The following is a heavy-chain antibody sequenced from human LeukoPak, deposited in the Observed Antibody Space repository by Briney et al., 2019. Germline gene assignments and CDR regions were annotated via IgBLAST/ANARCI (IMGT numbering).Heavy chain of an antibody. CDR1: GYSFTSYW. CDR3: ARPPAYCCGDRYSEY. CDR2: IYPGDSDT. J-gene: IGHJ4*02. V-gene: IGHV5-51*03. D-gene: IGHD2-21*02. Sequence: GESLKISCKGSGYSFTSYWIGWVRQMPGKGLEWMGIIYPGDSDTRYSPSFQGQVTISADKSISTAYLQWSSLKASDTAMYYCARPPAYCCGDRYSEYWGQGTLVTVSS.